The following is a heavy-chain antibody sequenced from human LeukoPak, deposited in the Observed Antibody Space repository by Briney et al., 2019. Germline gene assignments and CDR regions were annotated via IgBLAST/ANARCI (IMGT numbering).Heavy chain of an antibody. J-gene: IGHJ4*02. CDR1: GFTFSSYA. CDR2: ISGSGGST. D-gene: IGHD3-9*01. V-gene: IGHV3-23*01. CDR3: AKDLGYDILTGPGL. Sequence: GGSLRLSCVASGFTFSSYAMSWVRQAPGKGLEWVSAISGSGGSTYYADSVKGRFTISRDNSKNTLYLQMNSLRAEDTAVYYCAKDLGYDILTGPGLWGQGTLVTVSS.